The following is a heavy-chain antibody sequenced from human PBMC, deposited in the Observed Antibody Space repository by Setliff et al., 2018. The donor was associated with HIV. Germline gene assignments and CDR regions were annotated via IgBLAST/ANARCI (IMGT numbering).Heavy chain of an antibody. V-gene: IGHV2-5*02. CDR1: GFSLSTSGVG. J-gene: IGHJ6*03. Sequence: SGPTLVNPTQTLTLTCTFSGFSLSTSGVGVGWIRQPPGKALEWLALIYWDDDKRYSPSLESRLTTTKDTSKNQVVLTMTNMDPADTATYYCAHSYCSSTSCYPHYYYYMDVWGKGTTVTVSS. CDR3: AHSYCSSTSCYPHYYYYMDV. CDR2: IYWDDDK. D-gene: IGHD2-2*01.